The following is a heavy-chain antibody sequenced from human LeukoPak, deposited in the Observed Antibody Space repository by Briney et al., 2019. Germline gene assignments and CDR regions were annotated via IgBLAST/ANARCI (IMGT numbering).Heavy chain of an antibody. J-gene: IGHJ5*02. CDR3: ARNHYDFWSGVNIGFDP. Sequence: ASVKVSCKASGYTFTSYGISWVRQAPGQGLEWMGWISAYNGNTNYAQKLQGRVTMTTDTSTSTAYMELRSLRSDDTAVYYCARNHYDFWSGVNIGFDPWGQGTLVTVSS. D-gene: IGHD3-3*01. CDR2: ISAYNGNT. V-gene: IGHV1-18*01. CDR1: GYTFTSYG.